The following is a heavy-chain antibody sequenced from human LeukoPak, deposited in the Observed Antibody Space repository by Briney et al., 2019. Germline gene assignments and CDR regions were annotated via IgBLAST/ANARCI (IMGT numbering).Heavy chain of an antibody. V-gene: IGHV1-69*04. J-gene: IGHJ4*02. CDR2: IIPFLDIA. D-gene: IGHD2-21*01. CDR3: ARDQSFYSDY. Sequence: ASVKVSCKASGGSFTSYPFSWVRQAPGQGLEWLGRIIPFLDIANYAPKFQGRVTITADKSTGTAYMELNSLRSEDTAVYYCARDQSFYSDYWGQGTLVTVSS. CDR1: GGSFTSYP.